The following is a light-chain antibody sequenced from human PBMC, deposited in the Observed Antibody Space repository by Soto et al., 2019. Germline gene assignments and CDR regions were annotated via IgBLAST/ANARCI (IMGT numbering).Light chain of an antibody. J-gene: IGKJ2*01. V-gene: IGKV3-20*01. CDR3: QQYGSSPYT. CDR1: QSVSSSY. CDR2: GAS. Sequence: EIVLTQSPGTLSLSPWERATLSCRASQSVSSSYLAWYQQKPGQAPRLPIYGASSRATGIPDRFSGSGSGTDFTLTISRLEPKDFAVYYCQQYGSSPYTFGQGTKLEIK.